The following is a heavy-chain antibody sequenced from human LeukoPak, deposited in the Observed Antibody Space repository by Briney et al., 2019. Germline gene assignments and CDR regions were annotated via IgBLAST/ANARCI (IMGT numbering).Heavy chain of an antibody. CDR2: VYYSGST. D-gene: IGHD1-26*01. CDR1: GASISGYY. Sequence: PSETLSLTCTVSGASISGYYWSWIRQPPGKGLEFIGHVYYSGSTDYNPSLKSRVTMSVDTSKNQFSLKLSSVTAADTAVYYCARHETGGTYPLKYWGQGTLVTVSS. J-gene: IGHJ4*02. CDR3: ARHETGGTYPLKY. V-gene: IGHV4-59*08.